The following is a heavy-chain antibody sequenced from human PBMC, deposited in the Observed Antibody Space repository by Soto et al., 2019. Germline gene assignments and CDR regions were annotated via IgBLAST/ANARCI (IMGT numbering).Heavy chain of an antibody. D-gene: IGHD2-8*01. CDR1: GGTFSSYA. V-gene: IGHV1-69*01. Sequence: VKFSCKASGGTFSSYAISWVRHAPGQGLEWVGGIIPIFGTANYAQKFQGRVTITADESTSTAYMELSSLRSEDTAVYYCARLDRPDCTNGVCYAGYYYGMDVWGQGTTVTVSS. J-gene: IGHJ6*02. CDR2: IIPIFGTA. CDR3: ARLDRPDCTNGVCYAGYYYGMDV.